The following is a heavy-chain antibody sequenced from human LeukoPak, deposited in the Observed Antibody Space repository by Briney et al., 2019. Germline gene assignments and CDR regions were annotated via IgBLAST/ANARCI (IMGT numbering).Heavy chain of an antibody. Sequence: QPGGSLTLSCTASGFTFGDYAMSWVRQAPGKGLEWVSFIRSKAYGGTTEYAASVKGKFTISREESKSIAYLQMNSLKTEDTAVYYCTRDIEDTAMVWGAFHYWGQGTLVTVSS. D-gene: IGHD5-18*01. J-gene: IGHJ4*02. V-gene: IGHV3-49*04. CDR1: GFTFGDYA. CDR3: TRDIEDTAMVWGAFHY. CDR2: IRSKAYGGTT.